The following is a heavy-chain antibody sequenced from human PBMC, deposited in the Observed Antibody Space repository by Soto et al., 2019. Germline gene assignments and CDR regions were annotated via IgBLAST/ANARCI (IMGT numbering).Heavy chain of an antibody. V-gene: IGHV1-69*01. CDR3: ARVEEGYKPPYYYYGMDV. Sequence: QVQLVQSGAEVKKPGSSVKVSCKASGGTFSSYAISWVRQAPGQGLEWMGGIIPIFGTANYAQKFQGRVTITADESTSTAYMELSSLRSEDTAVYYCARVEEGYKPPYYYYGMDVWGQGTTVTVSS. D-gene: IGHD3-10*01. CDR1: GGTFSSYA. CDR2: IIPIFGTA. J-gene: IGHJ6*02.